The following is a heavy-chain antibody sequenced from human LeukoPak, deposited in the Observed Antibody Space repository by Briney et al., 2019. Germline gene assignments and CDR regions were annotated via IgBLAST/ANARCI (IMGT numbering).Heavy chain of an antibody. CDR2: IYYSGST. J-gene: IGHJ4*02. V-gene: IGHV4-59*08. CDR1: GGSISSYY. D-gene: IGHD2-15*01. Sequence: SETLSLTCTVSGGSISSYYWSWIRQPPGKGLEWIGYIYYSGSTNYNPSLKSRVTISVDTSKNQFSLKLSSVTAADTAVYYCARLGGSGNTIDYWGQGTLVTVSS. CDR3: ARLGGSGNTIDY.